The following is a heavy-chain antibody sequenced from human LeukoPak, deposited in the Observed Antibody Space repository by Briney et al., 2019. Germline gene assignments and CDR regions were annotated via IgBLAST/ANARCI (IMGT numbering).Heavy chain of an antibody. CDR2: ISWGGGPI. D-gene: IGHD1-1*01. Sequence: PGRSLRLSCTASGFTFDDYAMHWVRQAPGKGLEWVSGISWGGGPIGYADSVKGRFTISRDDAEKSLYLQMNSLRVEDTALYYCAKDLAYIRRNWNVADFYYALDVWGQGTTVTVSS. CDR1: GFTFDDYA. CDR3: AKDLAYIRRNWNVADFYYALDV. J-gene: IGHJ6*02. V-gene: IGHV3-9*01.